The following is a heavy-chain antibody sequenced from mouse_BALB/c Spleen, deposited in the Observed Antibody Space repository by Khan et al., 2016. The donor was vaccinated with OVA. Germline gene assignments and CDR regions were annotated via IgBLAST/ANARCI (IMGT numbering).Heavy chain of an antibody. Sequence: VQLQQSGADLVRPGALVKLSCKASGFNIKDSYMHWVKQGPEQGLEWIGWIDPENGKTIYDPKFQDKASITADTSSNTAYMQLISLTSEDTAVYYCARSGYFAWFGYWGQGTLVTVSA. J-gene: IGHJ3*01. CDR1: GFNIKDSY. V-gene: IGHV14-1*02. CDR2: IDPENGKT. CDR3: ARSGYFAWFGY.